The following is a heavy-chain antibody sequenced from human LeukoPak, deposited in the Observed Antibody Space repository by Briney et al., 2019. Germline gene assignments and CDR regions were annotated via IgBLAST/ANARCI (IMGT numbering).Heavy chain of an antibody. J-gene: IGHJ4*02. Sequence: SETLCLTCTVSGYSISSGYYWGWIRQPPGKGLEWIGSIYHSGSTYYNPSLKSRVTISVDTSKNQFSLKLSSVTAADTAVYYCAREDSGYETDIDYWGQGTLVTVSS. D-gene: IGHD5-12*01. CDR1: GYSISSGYY. V-gene: IGHV4-38-2*02. CDR2: IYHSGST. CDR3: AREDSGYETDIDY.